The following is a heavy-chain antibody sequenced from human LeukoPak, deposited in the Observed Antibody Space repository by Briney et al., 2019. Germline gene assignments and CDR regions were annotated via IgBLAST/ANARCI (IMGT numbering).Heavy chain of an antibody. V-gene: IGHV3-23*01. CDR2: ISDSGGST. D-gene: IGHD6-13*01. CDR3: FLSSWYSTDY. J-gene: IGHJ4*02. Sequence: GGSLRLSCAASGFTFRSDGMSWVRQAPGKGLEWVSVISDSGGSTYYADSVKGRFTISRDNSKKTLYLQMNSLRAEDTAVYYCFLSSWYSTDYWGQGTLVTVSS. CDR1: GFTFRSDG.